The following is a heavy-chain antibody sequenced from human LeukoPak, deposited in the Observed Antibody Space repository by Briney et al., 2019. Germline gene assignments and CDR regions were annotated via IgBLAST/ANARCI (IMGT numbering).Heavy chain of an antibody. Sequence: KSSETLSLTCSVSGGSISSYYWSWIRQPPGKGLEWIGRIYYSGSTNYNPSLKSRVTISVDTTKNQFSLKLSSVTAADTAVYYCARSGYYDFWSGLTHYYYYYMDVWGKGTTVTVSS. V-gene: IGHV4-59*01. CDR1: GGSISSYY. CDR2: IYYSGST. D-gene: IGHD3-3*01. J-gene: IGHJ6*03. CDR3: ARSGYYDFWSGLTHYYYYYMDV.